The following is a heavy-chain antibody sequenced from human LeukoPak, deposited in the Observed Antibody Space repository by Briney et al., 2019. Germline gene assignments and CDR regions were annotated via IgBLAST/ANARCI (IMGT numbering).Heavy chain of an antibody. V-gene: IGHV3-23*01. Sequence: PRGSLRLSCAASGFAFSNYAMTWVRQAPGKGLEWVSAISGSGGSTYYADSVKGRFTISRDNSKNTLYLQMNSLRAEDTAVYYCAKCVNYDFWSGYSNYFDYWGQGILVTVSS. CDR3: AKCVNYDFWSGYSNYFDY. J-gene: IGHJ4*02. CDR1: GFAFSNYA. CDR2: ISGSGGST. D-gene: IGHD3-3*01.